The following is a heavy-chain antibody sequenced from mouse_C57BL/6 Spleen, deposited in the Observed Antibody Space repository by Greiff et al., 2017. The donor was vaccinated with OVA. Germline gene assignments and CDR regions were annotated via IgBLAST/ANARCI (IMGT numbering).Heavy chain of an antibody. D-gene: IGHD1-1*01. CDR1: GYAFTNYL. Sequence: QVQLQQSGAELVRPGTSVKVSCKASGYAFTNYLIEWVKQRPGQGLEWIGVINPGSGGTNYNEKFKGKATLTADKSSSTAYMQLSSLTSEDSAVYVCARSPTVGYWYFDVGGTGTTATVPS. J-gene: IGHJ1*03. V-gene: IGHV1-54*01. CDR3: ARSPTVGYWYFDV. CDR2: INPGSGGT.